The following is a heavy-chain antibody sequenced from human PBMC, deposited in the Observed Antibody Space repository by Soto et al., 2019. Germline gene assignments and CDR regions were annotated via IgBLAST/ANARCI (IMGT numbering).Heavy chain of an antibody. CDR1: GFTFSSYG. Sequence: GGSLRLSCAASGFTFSSYGMHWVRQAPGKGLEWVAVISYDGSNKYYADSVKGRFTISRDNSKNTLYLQMNSLRAEDTAVYYCAKGGSRSGWYYFDYWGQGTLGTVSS. CDR3: AKGGSRSGWYYFDY. D-gene: IGHD6-19*01. V-gene: IGHV3-30*18. J-gene: IGHJ4*02. CDR2: ISYDGSNK.